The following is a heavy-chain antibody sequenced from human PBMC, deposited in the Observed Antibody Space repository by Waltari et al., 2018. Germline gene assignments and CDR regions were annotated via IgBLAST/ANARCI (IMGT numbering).Heavy chain of an antibody. Sequence: EVQMVESGGGLVQPGGSLRLSCAACGFTFSSYSMNGVCKAPGKGLEWVSYISSSSSTIYYADSVKGRFTISRDNAKNSLYLQMNSLRAEDTAVYYCARDRGPYIAAAGTSDYWGQGTLVTVSS. J-gene: IGHJ4*02. V-gene: IGHV3-48*01. CDR1: GFTFSSYS. CDR3: ARDRGPYIAAAGTSDY. CDR2: ISSSSSTI. D-gene: IGHD6-13*01.